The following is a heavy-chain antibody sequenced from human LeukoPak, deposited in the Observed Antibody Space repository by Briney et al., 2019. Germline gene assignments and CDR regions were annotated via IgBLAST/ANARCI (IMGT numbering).Heavy chain of an antibody. Sequence: AGGSLRLSCAASGFTFSDYGMHWVRQAPGKGLEWVAVISYDGNHKYYTDSVKGRFTISSDNSKNTLYLQMSSLRAEDTAVYYCTKDDAYSSSWYACDIWGQGTMVTVSS. CDR3: TKDDAYSSSWYACDI. CDR1: GFTFSDYG. CDR2: ISYDGNHK. V-gene: IGHV3-30*18. J-gene: IGHJ3*02. D-gene: IGHD6-13*01.